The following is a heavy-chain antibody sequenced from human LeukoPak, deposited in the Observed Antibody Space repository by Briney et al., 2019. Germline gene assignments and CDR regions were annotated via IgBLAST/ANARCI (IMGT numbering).Heavy chain of an antibody. J-gene: IGHJ5*02. V-gene: IGHV4-39*01. CDR2: INHSGST. Sequence: PSETLSLTCTVSGGSISSGSYYWSWIRQPPGKGLEWIGEINHSGSTNYNPSLKSRVTISVDTSKNQFSLKLSSVTAADTAVYYCARQGGDFWSGTNWFDPWGQGTLVTVSS. CDR1: GGSISSGSYY. D-gene: IGHD3-3*01. CDR3: ARQGGDFWSGTNWFDP.